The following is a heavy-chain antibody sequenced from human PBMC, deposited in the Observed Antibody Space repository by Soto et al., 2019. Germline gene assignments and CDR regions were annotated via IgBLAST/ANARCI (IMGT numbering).Heavy chain of an antibody. D-gene: IGHD2-15*01. CDR3: GRDNPPPPTQNSYPVRAV. CDR1: GYTFTSYG. V-gene: IGHV1-18*01. J-gene: IGHJ6*02. CDR2: ISAYNGNT. Sequence: ASVKVSCKASGYTFTSYGISWVRQAPGQGLEWMGWISAYNGNTNYAQKLQGRVTMTTDTSTSTAYMELRSLRSDDTAVYYCGRDNPPPPTQNSYPVRAVGGQGPTVTVSS.